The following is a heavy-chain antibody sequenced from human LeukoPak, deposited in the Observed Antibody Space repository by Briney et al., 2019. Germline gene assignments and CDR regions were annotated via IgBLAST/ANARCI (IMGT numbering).Heavy chain of an antibody. D-gene: IGHD2-2*01. V-gene: IGHV3-7*01. CDR1: GFTFSSYW. J-gene: IGHJ6*03. CDR3: ARDQGSSTSRDYYYYMDV. CDR2: IKQDGSEK. Sequence: SGGSLRLSCAASGFTFSSYWMSWVRQAPGKGLEWVANIKQDGSEKYYVDSVKGRFTISRDNAKNSLYLQMNSLRAEDTAVYYCARDQGSSTSRDYYYYMDVWGKGTTVTVSS.